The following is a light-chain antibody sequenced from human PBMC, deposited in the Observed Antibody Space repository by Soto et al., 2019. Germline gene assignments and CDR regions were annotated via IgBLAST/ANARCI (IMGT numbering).Light chain of an antibody. J-gene: IGKJ1*01. V-gene: IGKV3-15*01. CDR1: QSVSSN. Sequence: EIVMTQSPATLSVSPGERATLSCRASQSVSSNLAWHQQKPGQAPRLLIYGASTRATDIPARFSGSGSGTEFTLTISSLQSEDFAVYYCQQYNNWPWTFGQGTKVEIK. CDR3: QQYNNWPWT. CDR2: GAS.